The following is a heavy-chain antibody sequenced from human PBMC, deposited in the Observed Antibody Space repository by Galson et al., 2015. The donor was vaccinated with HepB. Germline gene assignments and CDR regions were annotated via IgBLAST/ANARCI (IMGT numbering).Heavy chain of an antibody. Sequence: SLRLSCAASGFTFSNYAMSWVRQAPGKGLEWVSAISANGISTHSADSVKGRFTISRDNSRNTLFLQMNNLRADDTAVYYCAKPRTSEYNYGAIYNSWGQGTLVTVSS. J-gene: IGHJ5*02. D-gene: IGHD5-18*01. CDR2: ISANGIST. V-gene: IGHV3-23*01. CDR1: GFTFSNYA. CDR3: AKPRTSEYNYGAIYNS.